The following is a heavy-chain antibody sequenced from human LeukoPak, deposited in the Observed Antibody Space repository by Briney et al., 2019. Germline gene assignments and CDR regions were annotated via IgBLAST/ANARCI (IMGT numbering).Heavy chain of an antibody. V-gene: IGHV3-23*01. CDR3: AKGCGATCYSDFDY. CDR2: ISGSGTYT. Sequence: GGSLRLSCAASGFTFSNYAMGWVRQAPGKGLEWVSTISGSGTYTFYAGSVKGRFTISGDNSKSTLYLQVNSLRAEDTAVYYCAKGCGATCYSDFDYWGQGILVTVSS. CDR1: GFTFSNYA. J-gene: IGHJ4*02. D-gene: IGHD2-21*02.